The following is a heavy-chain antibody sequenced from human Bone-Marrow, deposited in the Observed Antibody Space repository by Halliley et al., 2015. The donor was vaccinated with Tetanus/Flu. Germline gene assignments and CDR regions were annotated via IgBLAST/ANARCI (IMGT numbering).Heavy chain of an antibody. CDR1: GDSISSGGYY. CDR2: IFFSGNT. Sequence: TLFLTCTVSGDSISSGGYYWSWIRQHPEKGLEWIGHIFFSGNTYHNPSLESRVVMSVDTSKNQFSLNLTSVAAADTAVYYCARVRGKIPLFDYWGQGALVTVSS. J-gene: IGHJ4*02. D-gene: IGHD1-26*01. V-gene: IGHV4-31*03. CDR3: ARVRGKIPLFDY.